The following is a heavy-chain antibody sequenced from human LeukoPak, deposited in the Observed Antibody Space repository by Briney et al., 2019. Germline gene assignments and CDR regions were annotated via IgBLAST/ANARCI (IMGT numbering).Heavy chain of an antibody. CDR3: AREVRGVTTVTTSFDP. CDR1: GGSISSYY. Sequence: PSETLSLTCTVSGGSISSYYWSWIRQPAGKGLEWIGRIYTSGSTNYNPPLKSRVTMSVDTSKNQFSLKLSSVTAADTAVYYCAREVRGVTTVTTSFDPWGQGTLVTVSS. D-gene: IGHD4-11*01. J-gene: IGHJ5*02. V-gene: IGHV4-4*07. CDR2: IYTSGST.